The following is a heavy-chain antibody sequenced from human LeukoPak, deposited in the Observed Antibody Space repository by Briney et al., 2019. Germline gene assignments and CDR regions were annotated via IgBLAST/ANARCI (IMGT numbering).Heavy chain of an antibody. CDR1: GFTVSTNY. V-gene: IGHV3-66*01. D-gene: IGHD5-24*01. Sequence: GGSLRLSCAASGFTVSTNYMSWIRHTPGKGLEWVSLIYSGGSTYYADSVKGRFTISRDNSKNTLYLQMNSLRAEDTAVYYCASRDKGYYYGMDVWGQGTTVTVSS. CDR2: IYSGGST. CDR3: ASRDKGYYYGMDV. J-gene: IGHJ6*02.